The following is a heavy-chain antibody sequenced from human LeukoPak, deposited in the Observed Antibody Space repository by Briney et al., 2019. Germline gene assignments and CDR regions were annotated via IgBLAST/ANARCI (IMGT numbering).Heavy chain of an antibody. CDR1: GFTFSSYW. J-gene: IGHJ4*02. D-gene: IGHD1-7*01. CDR3: ARYRYNWNLIPYYFDY. Sequence: GGSLRLSCAASGFTFSSYWMSWVRQAPGKGLEWVANIRQDGSEKYYVDSVKGRFTISRDNAKNSLYLQMNSLRAEDTAVYYCARYRYNWNLIPYYFDYWGQGTLVTVSS. CDR2: IRQDGSEK. V-gene: IGHV3-7*01.